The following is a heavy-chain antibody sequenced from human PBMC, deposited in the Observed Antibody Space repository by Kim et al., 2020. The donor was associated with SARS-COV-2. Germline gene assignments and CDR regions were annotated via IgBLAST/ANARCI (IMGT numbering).Heavy chain of an antibody. D-gene: IGHD2-2*02. CDR3: ARDRTYQPLYDYYYYYGMDV. J-gene: IGHJ6*02. V-gene: IGHV3-30-3*01. CDR2: ISNDRTNK. CDR1: GFTFSNYA. Sequence: GGSLRLSCAASGFTFSNYASHWVRQAPGKGLEWVALISNDRTNKSYADSVKGRFTISRDNSKKTVYLQMNRLRAEDTAVYYCARDRTYQPLYDYYYYYGMDVWGQGTTVTVSS.